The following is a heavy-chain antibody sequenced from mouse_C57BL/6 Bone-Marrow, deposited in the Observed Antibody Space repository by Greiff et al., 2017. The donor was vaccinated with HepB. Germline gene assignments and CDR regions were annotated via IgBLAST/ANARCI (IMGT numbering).Heavy chain of an antibody. CDR3: RRKGVTTVVDYYAMDY. CDR2: IDPETGGT. Sequence: VQRQQSGAELVRPGASVTLSCKASGYTFTDYEMHWVKQTPVHGLEWIGAIDPETGGTAYNQTFKGKAILTADKSSSTAYMELRSLTSEDSAVYYCRRKGVTTVVDYYAMDYGGQGTSVTVSS. V-gene: IGHV1-15*01. CDR1: GYTFTDYE. J-gene: IGHJ4*01. D-gene: IGHD1-1*01.